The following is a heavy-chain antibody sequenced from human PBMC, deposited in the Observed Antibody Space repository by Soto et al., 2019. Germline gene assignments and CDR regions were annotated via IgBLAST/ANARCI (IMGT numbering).Heavy chain of an antibody. CDR3: TRSMNDHNHHHWGFDS. CDR2: IDHTGRT. CDR1: GGSFSAYH. D-gene: IGHD7-27*01. J-gene: IGHJ4*02. V-gene: IGHV4-34*01. Sequence: LSLTCAVYGGSFSAYHWSSIRQAPGKGLEWIGEIDHTGRTNYKPSLRSRVTMSVDTSKNQFSLKLRSVTAADTAVYYCTRSMNDHNHHHWGFDSWGQGTRVTVSS.